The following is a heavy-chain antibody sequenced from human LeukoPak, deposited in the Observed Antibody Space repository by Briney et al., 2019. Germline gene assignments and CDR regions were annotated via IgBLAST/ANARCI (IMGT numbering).Heavy chain of an antibody. CDR2: ISGSGGST. CDR1: GFTFSSYA. Sequence: GGSLRLSCAASGFTFSSYAMRWVRQAPGKGLEWVSTISGSGGSTYYADSVKGRFTISRDNSKNTLYLQMNSPRAEDTAVYYCAKGYYYDSSGYYYLPDYFDYWGQGTLVTVSS. J-gene: IGHJ4*02. CDR3: AKGYYYDSSGYYYLPDYFDY. D-gene: IGHD3-22*01. V-gene: IGHV3-23*01.